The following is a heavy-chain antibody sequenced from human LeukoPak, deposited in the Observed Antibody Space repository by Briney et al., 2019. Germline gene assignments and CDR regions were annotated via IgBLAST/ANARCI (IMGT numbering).Heavy chain of an antibody. V-gene: IGHV1-46*01. CDR2: INTSGGST. Sequence: ASLKGSCKASGDTFTSYYMHWGRHAPGHGLEWRGIINTSGGSTRYAQKCQGRVTTSRDTSPSTAYMELSSLRSEDTAVYYCAREKGAGEMATSPYWGQGTLVTVSS. J-gene: IGHJ4*02. D-gene: IGHD5-24*01. CDR1: GDTFTSYY. CDR3: AREKGAGEMATSPY.